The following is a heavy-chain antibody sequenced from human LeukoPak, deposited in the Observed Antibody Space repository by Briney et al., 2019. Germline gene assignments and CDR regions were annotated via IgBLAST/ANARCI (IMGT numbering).Heavy chain of an antibody. CDR3: ARYVDIVTTSDAFDI. CDR1: GGSFSGSY. J-gene: IGHJ3*02. CDR2: IYYSGST. D-gene: IGHD5-12*01. Sequence: SETLSLTCAVYGGSFSGSYWSWIRQPPGKGLEWIGYIYYSGSTHYNPSLKSRVTISVDTSKNHFSLKVSSVTAADTAVYYCARYVDIVTTSDAFDIWGQGTMVTVSS. V-gene: IGHV4-59*01.